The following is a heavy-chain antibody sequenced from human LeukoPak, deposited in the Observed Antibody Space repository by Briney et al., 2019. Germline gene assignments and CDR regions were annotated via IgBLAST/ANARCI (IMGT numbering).Heavy chain of an antibody. D-gene: IGHD3-3*01. CDR3: ASYFWSGSRYYFDY. CDR1: GFTFSSYS. J-gene: IGHJ4*02. CDR2: ISSSSSYI. V-gene: IGHV3-21*01. Sequence: GGSLRHSCAASGFTFSSYSMNWVRQAPGKGLEWVSSISSSSSYIYYADSVKGRFTISRDNAKNSLYLQMNSLRAEDTAVYYCASYFWSGSRYYFDYWGQGTLVTVSS.